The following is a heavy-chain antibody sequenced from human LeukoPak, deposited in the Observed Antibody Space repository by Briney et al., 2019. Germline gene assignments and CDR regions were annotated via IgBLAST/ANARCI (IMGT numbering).Heavy chain of an antibody. CDR1: GGSISSYY. D-gene: IGHD1-1*01. CDR2: IYDSGST. CDR3: ARVGGTNYYYYGMDV. J-gene: IGHJ6*02. V-gene: IGHV4-59*01. Sequence: ASETLSLTCTVSGGSISSYYWSWIRQPPGKGLEWIGYIYDSGSTNYNPSLKSRVTISVDTSKNQFSLKLSSVTAADTAVYYCARVGGTNYYYYGMDVWGQGTTVTVSS.